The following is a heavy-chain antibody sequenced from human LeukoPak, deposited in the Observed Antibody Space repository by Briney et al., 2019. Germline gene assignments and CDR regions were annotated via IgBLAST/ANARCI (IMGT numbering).Heavy chain of an antibody. V-gene: IGHV3-33*08. CDR1: GFPFSSYG. CDR2: IWYDGSNK. J-gene: IGHJ4*02. CDR3: ARAGYGSIFYFDY. Sequence: GGSLRLSCAASGFPFSSYGMHWVRQAPGKGLEWVALIWYDGSNKYYADSVKGRFTISRDNSENTLYLQMSSLRAEDTAVYFCARAGYGSIFYFDYWGQGTLVTVSS. D-gene: IGHD5-12*01.